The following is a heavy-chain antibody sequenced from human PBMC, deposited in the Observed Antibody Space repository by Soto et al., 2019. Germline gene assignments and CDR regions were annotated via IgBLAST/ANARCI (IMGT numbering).Heavy chain of an antibody. CDR2: ISYDGSSK. D-gene: IGHD4-4*01. CDR3: AREGDYSNYFDY. J-gene: IGHJ4*02. V-gene: IGHV3-30*04. CDR1: RFSFSSSP. Sequence: QVHLVESGGDVVQPGRSLRLSCAASRFSFSSSPMNWVRQAPGKGLEWVATISYDGSSKYYAESVEGRFTVSRDNSKNTLFLQVNSLRVEDTAVYYCAREGDYSNYFDYWGQGTLVTVSS.